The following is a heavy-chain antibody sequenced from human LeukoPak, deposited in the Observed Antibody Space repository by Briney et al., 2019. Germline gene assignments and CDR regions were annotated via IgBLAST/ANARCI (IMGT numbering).Heavy chain of an antibody. CDR1: GGSISSGGYY. V-gene: IGHV4-31*03. CDR3: ARVVGDIVVVPAAADAFDI. CDR2: IYYSGST. J-gene: IGHJ3*02. D-gene: IGHD2-2*01. Sequence: PSETLSLTCTVSGGSISSGGYYWSWIRQHPGKGLEWIVYIYYSGSTYYNPSLKSRVTISVDTSKNQFSLKLSSVTAADTAVYYCARVVGDIVVVPAAADAFDIWGQGTMVTVSS.